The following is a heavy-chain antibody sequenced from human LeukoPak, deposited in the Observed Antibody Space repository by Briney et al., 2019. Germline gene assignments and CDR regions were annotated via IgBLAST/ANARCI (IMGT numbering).Heavy chain of an antibody. V-gene: IGHV5-51*01. CDR3: ARPGAWYYNIWDY. Sequence: GESLKISCKSSGYSFTNYWIGWVRQMPGKGLEWMGIIYPGDSDTRYSPSFQGQVTISAAKSISTAYLQWSSLKASDTAMYYCARPGAWYYNIWDYWGQGTLVTVSS. J-gene: IGHJ4*02. CDR1: GYSFTNYW. D-gene: IGHD6-19*01. CDR2: IYPGDSDT.